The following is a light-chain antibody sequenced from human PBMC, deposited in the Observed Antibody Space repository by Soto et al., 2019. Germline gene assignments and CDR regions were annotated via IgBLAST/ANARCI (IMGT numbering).Light chain of an antibody. Sequence: EIVITQSPPTLSVSPGERATLPCRASQSVGSKLAWYAQRPGQAPRLLIYDASHRETGIPALFTSSGAGAECTRTISSLEPEDSEVDDCLQRHMWTITFGQGTRLEIK. CDR1: QSVGSK. CDR3: LQRHMWTIT. CDR2: DAS. V-gene: IGKV3D-11*02. J-gene: IGKJ5*01.